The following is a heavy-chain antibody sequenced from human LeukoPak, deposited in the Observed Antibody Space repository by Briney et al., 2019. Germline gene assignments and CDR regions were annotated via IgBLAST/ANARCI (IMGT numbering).Heavy chain of an antibody. CDR1: GGSISSYY. CDR3: ARDRVVVAARRIRYFDY. Sequence: SETLSLTCTVSGGSISSYYWSWIRQPPGKGLEWIGSIYYSGSTYYNPSLKSRVTISIDTSKNQFSLKLSSVTAADTAVYYCARDRVVVAARRIRYFDYWGQGALVTVSS. V-gene: IGHV4-59*12. CDR2: IYYSGST. D-gene: IGHD2-15*01. J-gene: IGHJ4*02.